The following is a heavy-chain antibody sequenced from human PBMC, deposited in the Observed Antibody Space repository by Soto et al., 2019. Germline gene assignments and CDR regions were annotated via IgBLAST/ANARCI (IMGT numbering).Heavy chain of an antibody. CDR1: GGSFSGYY. CDR2: INHSGST. CDR3: ASAHYGSGRNV. D-gene: IGHD3-10*01. Sequence: PSETLSLTCAVYGGSFSGYYWSWIRQPPGKGLEWIGEINHSGSTNYNPSLKSRVTISVDTSKNQFSLKLSSVTAADTAVYYCASAHYGSGRNVWGKGTMVTVSS. V-gene: IGHV4-34*01. J-gene: IGHJ6*04.